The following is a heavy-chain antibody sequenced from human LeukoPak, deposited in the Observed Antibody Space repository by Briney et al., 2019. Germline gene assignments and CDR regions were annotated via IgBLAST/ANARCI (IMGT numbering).Heavy chain of an antibody. CDR3: ARGPRSGFFDY. CDR1: GGSISSGGYY. V-gene: IGHV4-31*03. J-gene: IGHJ4*02. Sequence: PSQTLSLTCTVSGGSISSGGYYWSWIRQHPGTGLEWIGYIYYSGSTYYNPSLKSRVTISVDTSKNQFSLKLSSVTAADTAVYYCARGPRSGFFDYWGQGTLVTVSS. D-gene: IGHD3-22*01. CDR2: IYYSGST.